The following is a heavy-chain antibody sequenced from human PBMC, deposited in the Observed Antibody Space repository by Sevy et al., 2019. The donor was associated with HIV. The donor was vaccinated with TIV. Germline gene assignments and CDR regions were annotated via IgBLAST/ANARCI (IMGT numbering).Heavy chain of an antibody. D-gene: IGHD1-26*01. V-gene: IGHV4-59*08. CDR2: IYYNGHI. Sequence: SETLSLTYTVSGGSITSLYWNWIRQPPGKGLEWIANIYYNGHINYNPSLKSRVTFSLDTSKNQFSLRLSSVTAADTAMYYCAGENAWGRGYSWGQGTLVTVSS. CDR3: AGENAWGRGYS. CDR1: GGSITSLY. J-gene: IGHJ4*02.